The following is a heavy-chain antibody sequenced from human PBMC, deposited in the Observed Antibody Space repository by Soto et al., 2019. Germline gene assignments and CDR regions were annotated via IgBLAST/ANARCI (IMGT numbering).Heavy chain of an antibody. CDR1: GFTFSSYS. D-gene: IGHD2-15*01. CDR2: ISSSGSYI. J-gene: IGHJ4*02. V-gene: IGHV3-21*01. CDR3: AREMFVVCSVGSCFSI. Sequence: EVQLVESGGGLVKPGGSLRLSCAASGFTFSSYSMNWVRQAPGKGLEWVSAISSSGSYIYYADSVKGRFTVSRDNARNSLYLQMNSLRDEDTAVYYCAREMFVVCSVGSCFSIWGQGTLVTVSS.